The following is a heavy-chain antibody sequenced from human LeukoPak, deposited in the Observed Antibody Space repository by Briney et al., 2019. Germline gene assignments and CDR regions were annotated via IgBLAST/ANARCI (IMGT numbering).Heavy chain of an antibody. V-gene: IGHV3-23*01. Sequence: GGSLRLSCAASGFTFSSYAMSWARQAPGKGVEWASAISGSGGSTYYADSVKGRFTISRDNSKNTLYLQMNSLRAEDTAVYYCAKDRSSYGYYYFDYWGRGTLVTVSS. CDR1: GFTFSSYA. J-gene: IGHJ4*02. D-gene: IGHD5-18*01. CDR3: AKDRSSYGYYYFDY. CDR2: ISGSGGST.